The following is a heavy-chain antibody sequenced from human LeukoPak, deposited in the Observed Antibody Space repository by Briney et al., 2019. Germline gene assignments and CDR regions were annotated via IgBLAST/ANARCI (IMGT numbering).Heavy chain of an antibody. CDR2: IGGSGATT. D-gene: IGHD3-10*01. CDR1: GFTFSSYA. CDR3: AKGRYDSGTYDSSDY. J-gene: IGHJ4*02. V-gene: IGHV3-23*01. Sequence: GGSLRLSCAASGFTFSSYAMSWVRQAPGKGLEWVSSIGGSGATTYYADSVKGRFTISRDNSKNTLYLQMHNLRAEDTAVYHCAKGRYDSGTYDSSDYWGQGTLVTVSS.